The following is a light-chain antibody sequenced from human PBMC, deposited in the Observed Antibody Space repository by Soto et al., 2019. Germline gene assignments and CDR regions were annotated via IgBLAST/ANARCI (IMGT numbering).Light chain of an antibody. V-gene: IGKV1-39*01. J-gene: IGKJ2*01. CDR2: AAS. CDR3: QQSYSIPYT. Sequence: DIQMTQSPSSLPASVGDRVTLTCRASQSISTYLNWYQQKPGKAPQLLIYAASSLHSGVPSRLSGSGSGTDFTLTISRLQPDDFATYYFQQSYSIPYTFGQGTKLEIK. CDR1: QSISTY.